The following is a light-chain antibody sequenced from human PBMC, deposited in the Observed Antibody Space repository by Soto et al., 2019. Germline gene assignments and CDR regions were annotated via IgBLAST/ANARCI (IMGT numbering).Light chain of an antibody. CDR1: QGINIY. V-gene: IGKV1-9*01. CDR2: GAS. J-gene: IGKJ4*01. Sequence: DIQLTQSPSFLSASVGDRVTITCRASQGINIYVAWYQQRPGKAPKLLIFGASTLQSGVPSRFSGSGSGTEFTLTINSLQPEDSATYYCQQLKSYPLTFGGGTKVEIK. CDR3: QQLKSYPLT.